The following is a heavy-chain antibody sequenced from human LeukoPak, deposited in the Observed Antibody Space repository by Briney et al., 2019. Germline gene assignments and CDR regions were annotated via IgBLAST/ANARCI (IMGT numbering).Heavy chain of an antibody. D-gene: IGHD6-6*01. V-gene: IGHV3-33*08. CDR1: GFTFSSYG. CDR3: ARDAPLYSSSSKDYYYGMDV. Sequence: GRSLRLSCAASGFTFSSYGMHWVRQAPGKGLEWVAVIWYDGSNKYYADSVKGRFTISRDNSKNTLYLQMNSLRAEDTAVYYCARDAPLYSSSSKDYYYGMDVWGQGTTVTVSS. J-gene: IGHJ6*02. CDR2: IWYDGSNK.